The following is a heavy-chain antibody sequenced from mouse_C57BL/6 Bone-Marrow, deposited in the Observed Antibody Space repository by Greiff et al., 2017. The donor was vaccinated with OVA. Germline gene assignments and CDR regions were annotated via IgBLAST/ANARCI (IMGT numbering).Heavy chain of an antibody. Sequence: VQLQQPGAELVKPGASVKMSCKASGYTFTSYWITWVKQRPGQGLEWIGDIYPGSGSTNYNEKFKSKATLTVDTSSSTAYMQLSSLTSEDSAVYYCAKGGGSSYRDFDVWGIGTTVTVSS. CDR3: AKGGGSSYRDFDV. V-gene: IGHV1-55*01. J-gene: IGHJ1*03. CDR1: GYTFTSYW. D-gene: IGHD1-1*01. CDR2: IYPGSGST.